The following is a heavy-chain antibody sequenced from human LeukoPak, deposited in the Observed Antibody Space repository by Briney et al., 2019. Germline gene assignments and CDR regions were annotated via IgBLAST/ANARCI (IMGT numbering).Heavy chain of an antibody. CDR2: ISHSGFT. CDR3: ARGPPRDYDSSGFYYNY. CDR1: GGSFSGYY. Sequence: SETLSLTCAIYGGSFSGYYWSWIRQPPGKGLEWIGEISHSGFTNYNPSLKSRVTISEDTSKNQFSLKLSSVTAADTAVYYCARGPPRDYDSSGFYYNYWGQGTLVTVSS. D-gene: IGHD3-22*01. J-gene: IGHJ4*02. V-gene: IGHV4-34*01.